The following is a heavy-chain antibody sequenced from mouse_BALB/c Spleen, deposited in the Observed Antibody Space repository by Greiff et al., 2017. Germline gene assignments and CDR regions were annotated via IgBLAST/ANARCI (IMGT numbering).Heavy chain of an antibody. Sequence: EVQLVESGGGLVKPGGSLKLSCAASGFAFSSYDMSWVRQTPEKRLEWVAYISSGGGSTYYPDTVKGRFTISRDNAKNTLYLQMSSLKSEDTAMYYCARQYDYDVETYFDDWGQGTTLTVSS. V-gene: IGHV5-12-1*01. J-gene: IGHJ2*01. CDR2: ISSGGGST. CDR3: ARQYDYDVETYFDD. CDR1: GFAFSSYD. D-gene: IGHD2-4*01.